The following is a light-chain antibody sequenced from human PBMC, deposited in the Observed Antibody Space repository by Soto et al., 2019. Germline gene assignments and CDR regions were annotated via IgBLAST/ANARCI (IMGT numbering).Light chain of an antibody. CDR2: DAS. CDR1: QSISSW. CDR3: KQYNSYPRT. J-gene: IGKJ1*01. V-gene: IGKV1-5*01. Sequence: DIQMTQSPSTLSASVGDRVTITCRASQSISSWLAWYQQKPGKAPKLLIYDASSLESGVPSRFSGSGSGTEFTLTISRLQPDDFATYYCKQYNSYPRTFGPGTKVEIK.